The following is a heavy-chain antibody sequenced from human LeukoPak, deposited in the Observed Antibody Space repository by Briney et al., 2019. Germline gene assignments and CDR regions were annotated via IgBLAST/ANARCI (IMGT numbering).Heavy chain of an antibody. D-gene: IGHD1-26*01. V-gene: IGHV5-51*01. Sequence: GEPLKISCKGSGYSFTSYWIGWVCQMPGKGLEWMGIIYPGDSDTRYSPSFQGQVTISADKSISTAYLQWSSLKASDTAMYYCASTSGSYYHWFDPWGQGTLVTVSS. CDR3: ASTSGSYYHWFDP. CDR2: IYPGDSDT. J-gene: IGHJ5*02. CDR1: GYSFTSYW.